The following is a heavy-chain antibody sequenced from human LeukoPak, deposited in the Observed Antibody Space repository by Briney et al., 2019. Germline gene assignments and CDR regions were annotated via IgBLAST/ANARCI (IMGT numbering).Heavy chain of an antibody. Sequence: LEWMGWMNPNSGNTGYAQKFQGRVTMTRNTSISTAYMELSSLRSEGTAVYYCARDKVVPGDYWGQGTLVTVSS. D-gene: IGHD2-2*01. V-gene: IGHV1-8*01. J-gene: IGHJ4*02. CDR3: ARDKVVPGDY. CDR2: MNPNSGNT.